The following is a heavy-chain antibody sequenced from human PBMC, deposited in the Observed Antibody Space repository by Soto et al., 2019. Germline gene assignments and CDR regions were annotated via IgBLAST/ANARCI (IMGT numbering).Heavy chain of an antibody. CDR3: AGDIGLGYSPPYYYYYGMDV. CDR2: ISSSSSYI. Sequence: GGSLRLSCAASGFTFSSYSMNWVRQAPGKGLEWVSSISSSSSYIYYADSVKGRFTISRDNAKNSLYLQMNSLRAEDTAVYYCAGDIGLGYSPPYYYYYGMDVWGQGTTVTVSS. J-gene: IGHJ6*02. V-gene: IGHV3-21*01. D-gene: IGHD3-22*01. CDR1: GFTFSSYS.